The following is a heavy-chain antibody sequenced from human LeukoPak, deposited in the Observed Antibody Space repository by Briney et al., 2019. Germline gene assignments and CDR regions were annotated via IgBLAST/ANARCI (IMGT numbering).Heavy chain of an antibody. J-gene: IGHJ3*02. CDR3: ARVLYDFWSGYYKGGSSSWYPVGALDI. CDR1: GGTFSSYA. V-gene: IGHV1-69*04. D-gene: IGHD3-3*01. Sequence: SVKVSCKASGGTFSSYAISWVRQAPGQGLEWMGRIIPILGIANYAQKFQGRVTITADKSTSTAYMELSSLRSEDTAVYYCARVLYDFWSGYYKGGSSSWYPVGALDIWGQGTMVTVSS. CDR2: IIPILGIA.